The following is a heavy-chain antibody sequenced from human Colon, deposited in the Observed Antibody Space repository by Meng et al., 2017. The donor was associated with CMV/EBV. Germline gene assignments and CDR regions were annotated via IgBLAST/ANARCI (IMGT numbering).Heavy chain of an antibody. V-gene: IGHV3-9*01. D-gene: IGHD6-13*01. CDR2: INWNSCSV. CDR3: ARSPGIAAAGTFDY. CDR1: EFIFDDYD. Sequence: GGSLRLSCAASEFIFDDYDMHWVRQAPGKGLEWVSSINWNSCSVGYADFVKGRFTISRDNAKNTLYLQMNSLRAEDTAVYYCARSPGIAAAGTFDYWGQGTLVTVSS. J-gene: IGHJ4*02.